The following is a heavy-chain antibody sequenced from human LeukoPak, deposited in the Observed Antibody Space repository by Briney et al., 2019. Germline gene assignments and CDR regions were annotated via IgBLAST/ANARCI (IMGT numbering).Heavy chain of an antibody. CDR3: ARDPSGYCSGGSCYSFWFDP. V-gene: IGHV4-4*07. D-gene: IGHD2-15*01. CDR2: IYTSGST. Sequence: SETLSLTCTVSGGSISSYYWSRIRQPAGKGLEWIGRIYTSGSTNYNPSLKSRVTMSVDTSKNQFSLKLSSVTAADTAVYYCARDPSGYCSGGSCYSFWFDPWGQGTLVTVSS. J-gene: IGHJ5*02. CDR1: GGSISSYY.